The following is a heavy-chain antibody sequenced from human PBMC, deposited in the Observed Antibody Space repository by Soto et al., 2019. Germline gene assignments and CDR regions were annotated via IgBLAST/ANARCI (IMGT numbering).Heavy chain of an antibody. V-gene: IGHV3-33*06. Sequence: GGSLRLSSAASGFTFSNYGFHWVRQAPGKGLECVALIWYDGTRESYADSVKGRFTISRDISKNTLYLQMNSLRAEDSAVYYCANVASAAGHIDAFALRAQGTTVPVSS. CDR2: IWYDGTRE. D-gene: IGHD2-21*01. J-gene: IGHJ3*01. CDR3: ANVASAAGHIDAFAL. CDR1: GFTFSNYG.